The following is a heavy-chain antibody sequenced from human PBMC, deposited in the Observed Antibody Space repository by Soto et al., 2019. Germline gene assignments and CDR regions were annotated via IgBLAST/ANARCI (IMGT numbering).Heavy chain of an antibody. CDR1: GFTFRDLQ. CDR2: ISTRGSTI. CDR3: ARQGPELSYFDY. Sequence: GCLRLSCPASGFTFRDLQMNWIRQAPGRGLEWISYISTRGSTIHYVDSVKGRFTISRDNAKNSLYLQMNSLRAEDTAVYYCARQGPELSYFDYWGQGT. D-gene: IGHD1-26*01. V-gene: IGHV3-11*04. J-gene: IGHJ4*02.